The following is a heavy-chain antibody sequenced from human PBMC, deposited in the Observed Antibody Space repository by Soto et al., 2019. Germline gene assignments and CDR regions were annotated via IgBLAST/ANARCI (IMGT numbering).Heavy chain of an antibody. CDR1: GGFVNSVNNY. V-gene: IGHV4-30-4*01. D-gene: IGHD3-3*01. CDR3: ASVPFSSFGVADPPVGWFDP. J-gene: IGHJ5*02. CDR2: IFYTGST. Sequence: QVHLQESGPGLVKPSQTLSLTCTVSGGFVNSVNNYWSWIRQPPGKGLEWLGYIFYTGSTYYNPSRRSRITLAIDTPKNRFSLNLTSVTAADPAVYYCASVPFSSFGVADPPVGWFDPWGQGTLVTVSS.